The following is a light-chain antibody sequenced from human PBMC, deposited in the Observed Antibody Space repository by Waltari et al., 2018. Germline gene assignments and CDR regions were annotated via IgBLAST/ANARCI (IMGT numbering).Light chain of an antibody. CDR2: KDT. V-gene: IGLV3-25*02. Sequence: SYELTQPPSVSVSPGQTARITCSGDTLSKQYAYWYQHRPGQAPVMLIYKDTERASGIPERVAGSSSGTTVTLTISGVQAEDEADYYCQSADTTGDYYVFGTGSRVSVL. J-gene: IGLJ1*01. CDR1: TLSKQY. CDR3: QSADTTGDYYV.